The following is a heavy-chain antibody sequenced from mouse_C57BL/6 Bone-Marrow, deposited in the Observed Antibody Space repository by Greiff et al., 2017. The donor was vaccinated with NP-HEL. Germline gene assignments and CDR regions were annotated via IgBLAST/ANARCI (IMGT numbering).Heavy chain of an antibody. CDR3: ARDGGYYVDY. V-gene: IGHV5-16*01. J-gene: IGHJ4*01. Sequence: EVKLMESEGGLVQPGSSMKLSCTASGFTFSDYYMAWVRQVPEKGLEWVANINYDGSSTYYLDSLKSRFIISRDNAKNILYLQMSSLKSEDTATYYCARDGGYYVDYWGQGTLVTVSS. D-gene: IGHD2-3*01. CDR1: GFTFSDYY. CDR2: INYDGSST.